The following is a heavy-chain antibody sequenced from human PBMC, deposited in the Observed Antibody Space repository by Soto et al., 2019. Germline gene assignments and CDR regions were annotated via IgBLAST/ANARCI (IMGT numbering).Heavy chain of an antibody. V-gene: IGHV3-21*01. CDR3: ARGPVATPDY. Sequence: EVQLVESGGGLVKPGGSLRLSCAASGFTFSSYSMNWVRQAPGKGLEWVSSISSSSSYIYYADSVKGRFTISRDNAKNSLDLQMNSLRAEDTAVYYCARGPVATPDYWGQGTLVTVSS. D-gene: IGHD5-12*01. CDR2: ISSSSSYI. J-gene: IGHJ4*02. CDR1: GFTFSSYS.